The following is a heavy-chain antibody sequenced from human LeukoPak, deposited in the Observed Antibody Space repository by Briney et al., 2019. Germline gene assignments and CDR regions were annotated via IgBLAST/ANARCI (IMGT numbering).Heavy chain of an antibody. V-gene: IGHV1-8*01. CDR1: GYTFTSYD. CDR3: ARGPPTYRSGDSCYSFLYFHH. Sequence: GASVKVSCKASGYTFTSYDINWGRQATGQGREWMGWMNPNSGNTGYAQKFQGRVTMTRDTSISTAYFELTTLRSDDTAVYYCARGPPTYRSGDSCYSFLYFHHWGQGTLVTVSS. J-gene: IGHJ1*01. D-gene: IGHD2-15*01. CDR2: MNPNSGNT.